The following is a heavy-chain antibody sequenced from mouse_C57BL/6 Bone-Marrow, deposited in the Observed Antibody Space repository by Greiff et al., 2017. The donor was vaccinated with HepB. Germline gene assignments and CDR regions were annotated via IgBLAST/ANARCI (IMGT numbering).Heavy chain of an antibody. CDR3: ARAEYTSYYFDY. Sequence: QVQLQQPGAELVMPGASVKLSCKASGYTFPSYWMHWVKQRPGQGLEWIGEIDPSDSYTNYNQKFKGKSTLTVDKSSSTAYMQLSSLTSEDSAVYYCARAEYTSYYFDYWGQGTTLTVSS. D-gene: IGHD5-1-1*01. CDR1: GYTFPSYW. V-gene: IGHV1-69*01. J-gene: IGHJ2*01. CDR2: IDPSDSYT.